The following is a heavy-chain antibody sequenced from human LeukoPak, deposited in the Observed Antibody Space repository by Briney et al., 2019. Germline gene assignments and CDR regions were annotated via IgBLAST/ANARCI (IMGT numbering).Heavy chain of an antibody. V-gene: IGHV4-39*07. Sequence: PSETLSLTCTVSGGSISSSSYYWGWIRQPPGKGLEWIGSIYYSGSTYYNPSLKSRVTISVDTSKNQFSLKLSSVTAADTAVYYCASARDFGWEGIWIWGQGTLVSVSS. J-gene: IGHJ4*02. CDR3: ASARDFGWEGIWI. CDR1: GGSISSSSYY. D-gene: IGHD6-19*01. CDR2: IYYSGST.